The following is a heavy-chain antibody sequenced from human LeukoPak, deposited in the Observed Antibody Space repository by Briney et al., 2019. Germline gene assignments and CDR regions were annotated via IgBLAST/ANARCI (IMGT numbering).Heavy chain of an antibody. CDR3: ARGLGRQQLVSPFDY. CDR1: GYSISSGYY. Sequence: SETLSLTCTVSGYSISSGYYWGWIRQPPGKGLEWLASIYHSGTIYYDPSLKSRVTISVDTSKNQFSLKLTSVTAADTAVYYCARGLGRQQLVSPFDYWGQGTLVTVSS. J-gene: IGHJ4*02. D-gene: IGHD6-13*01. CDR2: IYHSGTI. V-gene: IGHV4-38-2*02.